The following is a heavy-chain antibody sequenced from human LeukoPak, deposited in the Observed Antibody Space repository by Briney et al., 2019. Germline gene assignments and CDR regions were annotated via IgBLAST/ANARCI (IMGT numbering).Heavy chain of an antibody. J-gene: IGHJ4*02. D-gene: IGHD2/OR15-2a*01. CDR1: GFSISTSGMR. CDR3: ARLKYGNNYFDY. V-gene: IGHV2-70*04. Sequence: SGPTLVNPTQTLTLTCTFSGFSISTSGMRVSWIRQPPGKALEWLARIDWDDDKFYNSTLETRLTISKDTSKNQVVLTMTNMDPVDTATYYCARLKYGNNYFDYWGQGILVTVSS. CDR2: IDWDDDK.